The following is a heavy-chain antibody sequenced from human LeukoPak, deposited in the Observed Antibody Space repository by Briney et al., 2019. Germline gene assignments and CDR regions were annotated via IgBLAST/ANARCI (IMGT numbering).Heavy chain of an antibody. V-gene: IGHV3-23*01. Sequence: GGSLRLSCAASGFTFSSYSMNWVRQAPGKGLEWVSSISSSGDTTYYADSLKGRFTIFRDNSKNTLYLQMDSLRAEDTAIYYCAKDGATGAYYYYYGMDVWGQGTTVTVFS. CDR2: ISSSGDTT. J-gene: IGHJ6*02. CDR1: GFTFSSYS. CDR3: AKDGATGAYYYYYGMDV. D-gene: IGHD7-27*01.